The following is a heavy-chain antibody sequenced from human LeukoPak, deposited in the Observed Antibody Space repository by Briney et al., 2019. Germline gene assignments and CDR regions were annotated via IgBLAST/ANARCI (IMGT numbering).Heavy chain of an antibody. Sequence: GGSLRLSCAASGFTFSNSWMQWVRQAPGKGLVWVSRINPDGSSSGYADSVKGRFTISRDNAKNTLYVQMNSLRAEDTAVYYCTRDIYGPGNYWGQGTLVAVSS. V-gene: IGHV3-74*01. CDR3: TRDIYGPGNY. CDR1: GFTFSNSW. D-gene: IGHD4-17*01. J-gene: IGHJ4*02. CDR2: INPDGSSS.